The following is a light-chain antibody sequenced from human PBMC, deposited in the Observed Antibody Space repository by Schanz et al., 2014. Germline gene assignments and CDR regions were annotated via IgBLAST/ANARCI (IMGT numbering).Light chain of an antibody. Sequence: QSALTQPASVSGSPGQSITMSCTGTTSDVGGYDYVSWYQQHPGKAPKLIVYDVSNRPSGVSNRFSGSKSGSTASLTISGLQAEDEGDYYCSSYAGNNNLRVLFGGGTKLTVL. J-gene: IGLJ2*01. CDR2: DVS. CDR1: TSDVGGYDY. V-gene: IGLV2-14*01. CDR3: SSYAGNNNLRVL.